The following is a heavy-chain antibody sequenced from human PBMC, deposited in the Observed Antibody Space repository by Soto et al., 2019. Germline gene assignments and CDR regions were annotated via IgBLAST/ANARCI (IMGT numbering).Heavy chain of an antibody. CDR3: ARTRVYDSYNYYGMAV. Sequence: SQTLSLTCAISGDSVSSNSAAWNWIRQSPSRGLEWLGRAYYRSKWYNDYAVSVKSRITINPDTSKNQFSLQLNSVTPEDTAVYYCARTRVYDSYNYYGMAVWGQGTTVTVSS. CDR2: AYYRSKWYN. J-gene: IGHJ6*02. CDR1: GDSVSSNSAA. V-gene: IGHV6-1*01. D-gene: IGHD3-3*01.